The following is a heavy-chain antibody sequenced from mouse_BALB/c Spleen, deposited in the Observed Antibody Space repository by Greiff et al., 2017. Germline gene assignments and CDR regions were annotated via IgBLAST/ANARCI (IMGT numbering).Heavy chain of an antibody. J-gene: IGHJ4*01. V-gene: IGHV3-2*02. Sequence: DVQLQESGPGLVKPSQSLSLTCTVTGYSITSDYAWNWIRQFPGNKLEWMGYISYSGSTSYNPSLKSRISITRDTSKNQFFLQLNSVTTEDTATYYCAYTGYAMDYWGQGTSVTVSS. CDR1: GYSITSDYA. CDR3: AYTGYAMDY. CDR2: ISYSGST. D-gene: IGHD1-1*01.